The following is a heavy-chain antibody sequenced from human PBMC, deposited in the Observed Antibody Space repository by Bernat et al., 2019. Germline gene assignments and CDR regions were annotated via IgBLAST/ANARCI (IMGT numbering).Heavy chain of an antibody. J-gene: IGHJ4*02. V-gene: IGHV4-39*01. D-gene: IGHD4-11*01. CDR1: GGSISSSSYY. CDR2: IYSSGST. Sequence: QLQLQESGPGLVKPSETLSLTCTVSGGSISSSSYYWGWVRQPPGKGLEWIGSIYSSGSTYYNPSHKSRITISVDTSKNQFSLKLSSVTAADTAVYYCARGSRLTKYYFDYWGQGTLVTVSS. CDR3: ARGSRLTKYYFDY.